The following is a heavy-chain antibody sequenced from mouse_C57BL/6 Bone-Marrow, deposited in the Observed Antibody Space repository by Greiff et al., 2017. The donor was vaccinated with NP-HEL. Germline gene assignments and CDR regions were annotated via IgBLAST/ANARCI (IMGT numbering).Heavy chain of an antibody. CDR3: ARDIVTIIDLGFAY. V-gene: IGHV14-3*01. D-gene: IGHD2-5*01. CDR2: IDPANGNT. CDR1: GFNIKNTY. J-gene: IGHJ3*01. Sequence: VQLKESVAELVRPGASVKLSCTASGFNIKNTYMHWVKQRPEQGLEWIGRIDPANGNTKYAPKFQGKATITADTSSNTAYLQLSSLTSEDTAIYYCARDIVTIIDLGFAYWGQWTLVTVSA.